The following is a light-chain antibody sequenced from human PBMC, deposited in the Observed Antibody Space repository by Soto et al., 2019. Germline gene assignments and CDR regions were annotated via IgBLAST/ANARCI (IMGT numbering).Light chain of an antibody. CDR3: QSYDSSLRGGV. CDR2: GNS. J-gene: IGLJ2*01. V-gene: IGLV1-40*01. Sequence: QSVLTQPPSVSGAPGQRVTISCTGSSSNIGAGYDVHWYQQLPGTAPKLLIYGNSNRPSGVPDRFSGSKSGTSASLAITGLQAADEADHYCQSYDSSLRGGVFGGGTKLTVL. CDR1: SSNIGAGYD.